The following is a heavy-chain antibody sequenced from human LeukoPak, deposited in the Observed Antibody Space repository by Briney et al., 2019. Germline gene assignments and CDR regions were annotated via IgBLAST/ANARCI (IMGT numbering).Heavy chain of an antibody. CDR3: ARGTLGELELFEVRFDP. V-gene: IGHV4-38-2*01. CDR1: GFTFSSYA. D-gene: IGHD1-7*01. Sequence: PGGSLRLSCAASGFTFSSYAMSWVRQAPGKGLEWIGNIFYSGSTYYSPSLRSRVTISLDTSRNQFSLKLSSVTAADTAVYYCARGTLGELELFEVRFDPWGQGTLVTVSS. CDR2: IFYSGST. J-gene: IGHJ5*02.